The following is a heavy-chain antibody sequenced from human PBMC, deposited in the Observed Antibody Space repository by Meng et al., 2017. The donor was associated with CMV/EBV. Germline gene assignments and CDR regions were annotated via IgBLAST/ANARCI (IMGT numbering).Heavy chain of an antibody. Sequence: QRELQGSGPGWVKPSETLSLTCTVSGGSISSSSYYWGWIRQPPGKGLEWIGSIYYSGSTYYNPSLKSRVTISVDTSKNQFSLKLSSVTAADTAVYYCARDSSRWVTKYYFDYWGQGTLVTVSS. CDR3: ARDSSRWVTKYYFDY. CDR1: GGSISSSSYY. D-gene: IGHD4-17*01. CDR2: IYYSGST. V-gene: IGHV4-39*07. J-gene: IGHJ4*02.